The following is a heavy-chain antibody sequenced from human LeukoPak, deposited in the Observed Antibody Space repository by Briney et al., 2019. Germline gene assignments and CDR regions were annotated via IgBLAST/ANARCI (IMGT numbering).Heavy chain of an antibody. J-gene: IGHJ5*02. Sequence: ASVKVSCKASGYTFTSYGISWVRQAPGQGLEWMGWSSVYNDNTNYAQRVQGRVTMTTDTSTSTAYMELRSLRSDDTAVYYCAREWEYYDILTGHWVGYWFDPWGQGTLVTVSS. V-gene: IGHV1-18*01. CDR1: GYTFTSYG. CDR3: AREWEYYDILTGHWVGYWFDP. CDR2: SSVYNDNT. D-gene: IGHD3-9*01.